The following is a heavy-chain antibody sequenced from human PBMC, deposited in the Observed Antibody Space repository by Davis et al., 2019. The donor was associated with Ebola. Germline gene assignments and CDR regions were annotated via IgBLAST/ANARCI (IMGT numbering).Heavy chain of an antibody. CDR3: ARNNSGIPFDY. D-gene: IGHD3-10*01. J-gene: IGHJ4*02. V-gene: IGHV4-39*07. Sequence: PSETLSLTCNVSGGSMSNNYWSWIRQPPGKGLEWIGSVYFSGSTHYNPSLKSRLTISVDTSKNQFSLRLNSVTAADTAVYYCARNNSGIPFDYWGQGVLVTVSS. CDR2: VYFSGST. CDR1: GGSMSNNY.